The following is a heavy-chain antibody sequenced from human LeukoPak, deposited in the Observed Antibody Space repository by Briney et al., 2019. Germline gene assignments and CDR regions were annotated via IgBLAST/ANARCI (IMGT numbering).Heavy chain of an antibody. Sequence: PGGSLRLSCAASGFTFSSYSMNWVRQAPGKGLEWVSSISSSSSYIYYADSVKGRFTISRDNSKNTLYLQMNSLRAEDTAIYYCAVGGRDFWSGYMDSWGQGNLVTVSS. D-gene: IGHD3-3*01. V-gene: IGHV3-21*04. CDR2: ISSSSSYI. CDR3: AVGGRDFWSGYMDS. J-gene: IGHJ4*02. CDR1: GFTFSSYS.